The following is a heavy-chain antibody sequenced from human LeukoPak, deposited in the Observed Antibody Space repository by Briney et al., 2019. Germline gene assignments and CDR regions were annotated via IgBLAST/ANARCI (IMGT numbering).Heavy chain of an antibody. V-gene: IGHV3-23*01. CDR3: AKAPAPGYSSSNYFDY. Sequence: QSGGSLRLSCAASGFTFSSYAMSWVRQAPGTGLEWVSGISGSGSYTYYADSVKGRFSISRDNSKNTLYLQMNSLRAEDTAVYYCAKAPAPGYSSSNYFDYWGQGALVTVSS. CDR2: ISGSGSYT. J-gene: IGHJ4*02. D-gene: IGHD6-6*01. CDR1: GFTFSSYA.